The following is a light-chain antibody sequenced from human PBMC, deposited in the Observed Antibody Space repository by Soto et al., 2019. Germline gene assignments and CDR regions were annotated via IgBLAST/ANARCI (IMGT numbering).Light chain of an antibody. V-gene: IGKV3D-15*01. CDR3: QQYKNCPPIT. CDR2: ETS. J-gene: IGKJ5*01. Sequence: EIVMRQSRATKIKNTREGATLSCRASQSVNNKLAWYQQKPGQAPRLLLYETSIRAPGIPARFSGGGSGTEFTLTISSLQSEDFAVYYRQQYKNCPPITLGQGSRLEIK. CDR1: QSVNNK.